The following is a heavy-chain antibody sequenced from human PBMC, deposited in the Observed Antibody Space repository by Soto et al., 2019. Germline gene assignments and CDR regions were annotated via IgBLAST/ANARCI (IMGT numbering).Heavy chain of an antibody. D-gene: IGHD3-22*01. Sequence: HPGGSLRLSCAASGFTFSSYGMHWVRQAPGKGLEWVAVIWYDGSNKYYADSVKGRFTISRDNSKNTLYLQMNSLRAEDTAVYYCARADYYDSSGPGDYWGQGTLVTVSS. V-gene: IGHV3-33*01. CDR3: ARADYYDSSGPGDY. J-gene: IGHJ4*02. CDR2: IWYDGSNK. CDR1: GFTFSSYG.